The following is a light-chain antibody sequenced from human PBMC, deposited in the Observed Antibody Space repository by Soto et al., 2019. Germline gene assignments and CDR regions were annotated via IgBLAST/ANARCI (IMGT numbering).Light chain of an antibody. CDR3: NSYTGSSTYG. V-gene: IGLV2-18*02. J-gene: IGLJ1*01. CDR2: EVS. CDR1: SSVVGSYNR. Sequence: QSVLTQPPSVSGSPGQSVAISCTGTSSVVGSYNRVSWYQQPPGAAPKLMIYEVSNRPSGVPDRFSGSKSGNTASLTISGLQAEDEADYYCNSYTGSSTYGFGTGTKVTVL.